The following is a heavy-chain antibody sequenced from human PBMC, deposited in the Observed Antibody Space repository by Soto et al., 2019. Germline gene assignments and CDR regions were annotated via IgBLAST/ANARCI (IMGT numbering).Heavy chain of an antibody. J-gene: IGHJ6*02. D-gene: IGHD3-3*01. CDR1: GGSISSGGYY. CDR3: ARAPYDFWSGPSYYYGMDV. CDR2: IYYSGST. V-gene: IGHV4-31*03. Sequence: QVQLQESGPGLVKPSQTLSLTCTVSGGSISSGGYYWSWIRQHPGKALEWIGYIYYSGSTYYNPSLKSRVTISVDTSKNQFSLKLSSVTAADTAVYYCARAPYDFWSGPSYYYGMDVWGQGTTVTVSS.